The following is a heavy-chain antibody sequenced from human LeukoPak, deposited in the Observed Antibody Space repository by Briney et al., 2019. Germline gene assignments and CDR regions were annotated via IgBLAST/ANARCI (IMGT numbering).Heavy chain of an antibody. CDR1: GFTFSSYG. Sequence: GRSLRLSCAASGFTFSSYGMHWVRQATGKGLEWVAVIWYDGSNKYYADSAKGRFTISRDNSKNTLYLQMNSLRAEDTAVYYCARDTGPYYDFWSGYYSYWGQGTLVTVSS. J-gene: IGHJ4*02. CDR3: ARDTGPYYDFWSGYYSY. V-gene: IGHV3-33*01. CDR2: IWYDGSNK. D-gene: IGHD3-3*01.